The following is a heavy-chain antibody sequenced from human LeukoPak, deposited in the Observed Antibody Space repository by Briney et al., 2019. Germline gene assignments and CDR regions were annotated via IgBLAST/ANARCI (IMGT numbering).Heavy chain of an antibody. D-gene: IGHD2-21*02. J-gene: IGHJ3*02. CDR3: ARAPLWHVTAENAFDI. CDR2: ISAYNGNT. Sequence: GASVKVSCKASGYTFTTYGINWVRQAPGQGLEWMGWISAYNGNTNYAQKLQGRVTMTTHTSTSTAYMELRSLRSDDTAIYYCARAPLWHVTAENAFDIWGQGTMVTVSS. CDR1: GYTFTTYG. V-gene: IGHV1-18*01.